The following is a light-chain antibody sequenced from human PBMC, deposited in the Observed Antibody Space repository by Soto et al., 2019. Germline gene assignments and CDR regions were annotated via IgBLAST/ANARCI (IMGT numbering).Light chain of an antibody. Sequence: QSVLTQPPAVSGAPGQRVTIPCTGSSSNIGSFYDVHWYQQLPGTVPKLLIYGDNNRPSGVPDRFSGSKSGTAASLAITGLQAEDEADYYCQSYDNSLNHVVFGGGTKPTVL. CDR3: QSYDNSLNHVV. CDR2: GDN. V-gene: IGLV1-40*01. CDR1: SSNIGSFYD. J-gene: IGLJ2*01.